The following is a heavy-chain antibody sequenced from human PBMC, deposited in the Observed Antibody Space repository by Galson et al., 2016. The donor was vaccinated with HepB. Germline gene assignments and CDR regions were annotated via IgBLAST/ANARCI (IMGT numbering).Heavy chain of an antibody. Sequence: SLRLSCAASGFTFSSYGMHWVRQAPGKGLEWVTIIWYDGSNKYYADSVKGRFTISSDNSKNTLYLQMNSLRAEDTAVYYCARDGASRSSPNGFYIWGQGTMVTVSS. D-gene: IGHD6-13*01. V-gene: IGHV3-33*01. J-gene: IGHJ3*02. CDR3: ARDGASRSSPNGFYI. CDR1: GFTFSSYG. CDR2: IWYDGSNK.